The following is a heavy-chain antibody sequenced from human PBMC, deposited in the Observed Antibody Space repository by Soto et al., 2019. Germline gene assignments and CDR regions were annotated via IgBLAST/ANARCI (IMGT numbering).Heavy chain of an antibody. D-gene: IGHD2-2*01. CDR2: ISWNSGNI. V-gene: IGHV3-9*01. CDR3: AKGSSTNNFSYFEY. J-gene: IGHJ4*02. Sequence: EVQLVESGGGLEQPGRSLRLSCAASGFTFDDYAMHWVRQAPGKGQEWVSSISWNSGNIGYADSVKGRVTISTDNAKNSLSLQKNRLRPEDTALYYCAKGSSTNNFSYFEYWGQGTLVTVSS. CDR1: GFTFDDYA.